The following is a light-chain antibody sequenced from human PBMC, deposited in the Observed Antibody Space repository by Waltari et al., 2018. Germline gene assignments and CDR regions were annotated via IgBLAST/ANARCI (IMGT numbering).Light chain of an antibody. CDR3: QYYGRSPYT. CDR1: QSVSDTY. CDR2: GAS. J-gene: IGKJ2*01. Sequence: EVVLTQSPATLALSPGETATLSCRTSQSVSDTYIAWYQHKVGQPPGLLIYGASSRASGIPDRFSGSGSRTDFTLTITRVEPEDFAIYYCQYYGRSPYTFGQGTKLQIK. V-gene: IGKV3-20*01.